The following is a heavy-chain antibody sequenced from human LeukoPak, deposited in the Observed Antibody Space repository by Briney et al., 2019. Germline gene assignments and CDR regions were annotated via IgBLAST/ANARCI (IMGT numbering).Heavy chain of an antibody. Sequence: GASVKVSCKASGYTFTSYGISWVRQAPGQGLEWMGWISAYNGNTNYAQKLQGRVTMTTDTSTSTAYMELRSLRSDDTAVYYCARVPDSSGPQNWFDPWGQGTLDTVSS. CDR2: ISAYNGNT. CDR3: ARVPDSSGPQNWFDP. D-gene: IGHD3-22*01. CDR1: GYTFTSYG. J-gene: IGHJ5*02. V-gene: IGHV1-18*01.